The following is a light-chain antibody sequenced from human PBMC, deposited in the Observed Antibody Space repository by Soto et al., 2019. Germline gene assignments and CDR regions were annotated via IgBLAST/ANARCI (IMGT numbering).Light chain of an antibody. Sequence: EIVLTQSPGTVSLSPGERATLSCRASQSVSTNSLAWYQQKPGQAPRLLIYRTSTRATGIPDRFSGGGSGTDFTLTISRLAPEDFAVYYCQQYGTSPQTFGQGTKVDIK. CDR1: QSVSTNS. J-gene: IGKJ1*01. V-gene: IGKV3-20*01. CDR3: QQYGTSPQT. CDR2: RTS.